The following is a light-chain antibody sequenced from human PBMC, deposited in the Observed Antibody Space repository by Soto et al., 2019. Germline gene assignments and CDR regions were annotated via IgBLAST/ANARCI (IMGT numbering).Light chain of an antibody. V-gene: IGKV3-20*01. Sequence: EIVLTQSPGTLSLSPGERATLSCRASQTVSSSYLAWYQHKPGQAPRLLIYGASSRATGIPDRFSGSGSGTDFTLSISRLEPEDFALYYCQQYGTSPWTFVQGTKVDIK. CDR1: QTVSSSY. J-gene: IGKJ1*01. CDR3: QQYGTSPWT. CDR2: GAS.